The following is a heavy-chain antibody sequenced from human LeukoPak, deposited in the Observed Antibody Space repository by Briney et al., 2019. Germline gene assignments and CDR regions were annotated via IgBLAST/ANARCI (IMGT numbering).Heavy chain of an antibody. V-gene: IGHV1-58*02. J-gene: IGHJ4*02. CDR1: GFTFTSSA. Sequence: AASVKVSCKASGFTFTSSAMQWVRQARGQRLEWIGWIVVGSGNTNYAQKFQERVTTTRDMSTSTAYMELSSLRSEDTAVYYCAADYDTDGPPDYWGQGTLVTVSS. D-gene: IGHD3-9*01. CDR2: IVVGSGNT. CDR3: AADYDTDGPPDY.